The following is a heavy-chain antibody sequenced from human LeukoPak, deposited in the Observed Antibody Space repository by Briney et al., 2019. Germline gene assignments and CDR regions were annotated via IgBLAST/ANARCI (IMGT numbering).Heavy chain of an antibody. Sequence: MRRIIPILGIANYAQKFQGRVTITADKSTSTAYMELSSLRSEDTAVYYCASSNYDSTVLHYWGQGTLVTVSS. D-gene: IGHD3-3*01. CDR2: IIPILGIA. J-gene: IGHJ4*02. CDR3: ASSNYDSTVLHY. V-gene: IGHV1-69*02.